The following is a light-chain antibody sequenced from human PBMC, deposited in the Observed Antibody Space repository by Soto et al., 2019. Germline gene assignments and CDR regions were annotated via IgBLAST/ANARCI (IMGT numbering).Light chain of an antibody. CDR1: SSNIGAGYD. CDR3: QSYDSSLSVV. V-gene: IGLV1-40*01. CDR2: GNS. Sequence: QPVLTQPPSVSGAPGQRVTISCTGSSSNIGAGYDVHWYQQLPGTAPKLLIYGNSNRPSGVPDRFSGSKSGTSASLAITGLQAEDEADYYCQSYDSSLSVVFGGETKLTVL. J-gene: IGLJ2*01.